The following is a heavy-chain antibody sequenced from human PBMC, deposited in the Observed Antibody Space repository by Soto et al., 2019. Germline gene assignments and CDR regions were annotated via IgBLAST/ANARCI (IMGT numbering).Heavy chain of an antibody. V-gene: IGHV3-64D*08. Sequence: GGSLRLSCSASGFTFSSYAMHWVRQAPGKGLEYVSAISSNGGSTYYADSVKGRFTISRDNSKNTLYLQMSSLRAEDTAVYYCVKDLRRQRGIVVVPAAMGWFDPWGQGTLVTVSS. CDR2: ISSNGGST. CDR1: GFTFSSYA. CDR3: VKDLRRQRGIVVVPAAMGWFDP. D-gene: IGHD2-2*01. J-gene: IGHJ5*02.